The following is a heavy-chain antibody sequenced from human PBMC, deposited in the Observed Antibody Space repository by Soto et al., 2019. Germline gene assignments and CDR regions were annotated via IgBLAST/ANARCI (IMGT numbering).Heavy chain of an antibody. CDR1: GGSVSDGNYY. CDR3: ATSGSYYYYYGTDV. Sequence: PSETLSLTCTVYGGSVSDGNYYWSWIRQTPGKGLEWIGYIYYSGSTNYSPSLKSRVTMSLDTSKNQFSLKLSSMTAADTGVYYCATSGSYYYYYGTDVWGQGTTVTVS. J-gene: IGHJ6*02. CDR2: IYYSGST. V-gene: IGHV4-61*01. D-gene: IGHD1-26*01.